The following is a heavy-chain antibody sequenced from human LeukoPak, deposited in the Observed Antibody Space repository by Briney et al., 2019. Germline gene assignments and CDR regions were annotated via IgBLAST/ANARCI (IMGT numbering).Heavy chain of an antibody. Sequence: PSETLSLTCTVSGGSISSNYWSWVRQPAGKGLEWIGRIYTSGSTNCNPSLKSRVTISVDKSNNQFSLKLTSVTAADTAVYYCAGDSGTYSYGPGPFDYWGQGTLVTVSS. V-gene: IGHV4-4*07. D-gene: IGHD5-18*01. CDR3: AGDSGTYSYGPGPFDY. CDR1: GGSISSNY. J-gene: IGHJ4*02. CDR2: IYTSGST.